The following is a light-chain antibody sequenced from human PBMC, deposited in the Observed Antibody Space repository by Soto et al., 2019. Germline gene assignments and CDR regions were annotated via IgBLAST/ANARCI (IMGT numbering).Light chain of an antibody. Sequence: IQMTQSPSTVSASVGDRFTITCRASQSVRSWLAWYQQKPGRAPKFLIYDASSLESGVPSRFSGSGSGTEFILTINGLQPDDFATYFCQQFKSGTWTFGQGTKVDIK. J-gene: IGKJ1*01. CDR1: QSVRSW. CDR2: DAS. V-gene: IGKV1-5*01. CDR3: QQFKSGTWT.